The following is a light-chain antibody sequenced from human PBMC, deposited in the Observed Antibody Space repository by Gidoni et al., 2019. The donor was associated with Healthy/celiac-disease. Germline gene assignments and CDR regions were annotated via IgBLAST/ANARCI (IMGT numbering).Light chain of an antibody. CDR1: QSISSY. V-gene: IGKV1-39*01. J-gene: IGKJ2*01. Sequence: DFQMTKFQSPLSASVGDRVTITCRARQSISSYLNWYRQKPGKAPKLLIYAASSLQSGVPSRFSGSGSGKDFTLNISSRQPEDLATYYCRQSYRTPRTFGQGTKLEIK. CDR2: AAS. CDR3: RQSYRTPRT.